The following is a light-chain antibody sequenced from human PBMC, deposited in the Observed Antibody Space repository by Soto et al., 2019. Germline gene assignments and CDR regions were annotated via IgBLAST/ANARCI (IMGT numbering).Light chain of an antibody. J-gene: IGLJ2*01. CDR2: GNR. Sequence: QSVLTQPPSVSGAPGQRVTISCTGNSSNLGAGYDVHWYQQLPGAAPKLVIFGNRNRPSGVPDRFSGSKSGTSASLAISGLQSDDEADYYCAAWDASLNGVVFGGGTKVTVL. V-gene: IGLV1-40*01. CDR1: SSNLGAGYD. CDR3: AAWDASLNGVV.